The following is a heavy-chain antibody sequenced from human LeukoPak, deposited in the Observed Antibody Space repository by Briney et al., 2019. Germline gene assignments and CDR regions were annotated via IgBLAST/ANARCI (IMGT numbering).Heavy chain of an antibody. V-gene: IGHV3-11*06. CDR1: GFTFSDYY. CDR3: ARATGFATVTYYFDY. Sequence: PGGSLRLSCAASGFTFSDYYMNWVRQAPGKGLEWVSCISSSSSYIYYADSVKGRFTISRDNAKKSLYLQMNSLRAEDTAVYYCARATGFATVTYYFDYWGQGTLVTVSS. D-gene: IGHD4-17*01. CDR2: ISSSSSYI. J-gene: IGHJ4*02.